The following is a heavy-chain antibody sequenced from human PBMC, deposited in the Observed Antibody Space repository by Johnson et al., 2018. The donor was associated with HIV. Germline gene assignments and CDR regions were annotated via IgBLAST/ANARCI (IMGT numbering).Heavy chain of an antibody. V-gene: IGHV3-20*04. CDR3: ARDRAEVDDPNDAFDI. CDR2: INWNGGRI. D-gene: IGHD1-1*01. J-gene: IGHJ3*02. Sequence: VQLVESGGGVVRPGGSLRLSCAASGFKFDDYGMSWVRQAPGKGLEWVSGINWNGGRIGYADSVKGRFTISRDNAKKSLHLQMNRLRTDDTAVYYCARDRAEVDDPNDAFDIWGQGTVVTVSS. CDR1: GFKFDDYG.